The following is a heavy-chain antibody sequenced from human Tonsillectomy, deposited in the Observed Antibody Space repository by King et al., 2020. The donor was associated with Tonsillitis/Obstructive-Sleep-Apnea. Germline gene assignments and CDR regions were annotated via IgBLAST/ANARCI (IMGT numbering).Heavy chain of an antibody. Sequence: VQLVESGGGLVQPGGSLRLSCAASGFTFSSYAMSWVRQAPGDGLECVSTIRGRGGSTSYADSVKGRFTISRDNYKNTLYLQMNSLRAKDTAVYYCAKGATMIIPDGFDYWGQGTLVTVSS. V-gene: IGHV3-23*04. D-gene: IGHD3-22*01. CDR2: IRGRGGST. J-gene: IGHJ4*02. CDR1: GFTFSSYA. CDR3: AKGATMIIPDGFDY.